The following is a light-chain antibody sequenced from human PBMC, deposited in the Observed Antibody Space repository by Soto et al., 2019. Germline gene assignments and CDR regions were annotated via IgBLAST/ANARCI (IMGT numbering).Light chain of an antibody. CDR3: QQYGSSPPLT. V-gene: IGKV3-20*01. CDR2: GAS. J-gene: IGKJ4*01. Sequence: EIVLTQSPGTLSLSPGERATLSCRASQSVSSSYLAWYQQKPGQAPRLLIYGASSRATGIPDRISGSGSGTDFTLTISRLEPEDFAVYYCQQYGSSPPLTFGGGTKVDI. CDR1: QSVSSSY.